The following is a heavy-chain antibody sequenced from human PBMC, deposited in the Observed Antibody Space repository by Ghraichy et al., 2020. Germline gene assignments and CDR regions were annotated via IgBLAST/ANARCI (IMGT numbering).Heavy chain of an antibody. D-gene: IGHD3-16*02. J-gene: IGHJ6*02. CDR3: ARAIARAFYYYGLDV. Sequence: SETLSLTCTVSGGSINSANYYWTWIRQHPGKGLEWIGYISSSGSTSYNPSLNGRLSISVDTSKNEFSLNLSSVTAADTAVYYCARAIARAFYYYGLDVWGRGSTVTVSS. CDR1: GGSINSANYY. CDR2: ISSSGST. V-gene: IGHV4-31*03.